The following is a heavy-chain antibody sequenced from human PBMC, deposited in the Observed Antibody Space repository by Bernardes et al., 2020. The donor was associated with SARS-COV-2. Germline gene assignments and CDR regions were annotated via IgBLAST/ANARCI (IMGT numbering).Heavy chain of an antibody. CDR1: GYTFTSYG. CDR2: SSAYNGNT. J-gene: IGHJ4*02. Sequence: ASVKVSCKASGYTFTSYGISWVRQAPGQGLEWMGWSSAYNGNTNYAQKLQGRVTMTTDTSTSTAYMELRSLRSDDTAVYYCARPYYDSSATGFDYWGQGTLVTVSS. V-gene: IGHV1-18*01. D-gene: IGHD3-22*01. CDR3: ARPYYDSSATGFDY.